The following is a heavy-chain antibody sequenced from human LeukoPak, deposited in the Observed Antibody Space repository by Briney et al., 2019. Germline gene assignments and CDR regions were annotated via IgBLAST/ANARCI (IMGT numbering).Heavy chain of an antibody. CDR2: ISAYNGNT. CDR1: GYTFTSYG. V-gene: IGHV1-18*01. J-gene: IGHJ4*02. CDR3: ARDLRAHYYYDSSGYPFDY. D-gene: IGHD3-22*01. Sequence: ASVKVSCKASGYTFTSYGISWVRQAPGQGLEWMGWISAYNGNTNYAQKLQGRVTMTTDTSTSTAYMELRSPRSDDTAVYYCARDLRAHYYYDSSGYPFDYWGQGTLVTVSS.